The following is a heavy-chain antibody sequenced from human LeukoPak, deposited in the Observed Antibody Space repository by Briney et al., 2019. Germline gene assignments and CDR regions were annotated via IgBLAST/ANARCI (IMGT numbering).Heavy chain of an antibody. Sequence: SETLSLTCTVSGGSISSYYWSWIRQPPGKGLEWIGYIYYSGDTNYNPSLKSRVTISIDTSKNQFSLKLRSVTAADTAVYYCAREYYRGLNYYYYGMDVWGQGTTVTVSS. V-gene: IGHV4-59*01. J-gene: IGHJ6*02. CDR3: AREYYRGLNYYYYGMDV. CDR2: IYYSGDT. CDR1: GGSISSYY. D-gene: IGHD3-16*01.